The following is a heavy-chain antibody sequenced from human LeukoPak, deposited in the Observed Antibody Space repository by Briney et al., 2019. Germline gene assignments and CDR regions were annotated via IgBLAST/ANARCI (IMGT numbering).Heavy chain of an antibody. J-gene: IGHJ4*02. CDR2: IYTSGST. D-gene: IGHD3-10*01. V-gene: IGHV4-4*07. CDR3: ARASHYYGSGSYYKGGHDY. Sequence: TTSETLSLTCTVSGGSISSYYWSWIRQPAGKGLEWIGRIYTSGSTNYNPSLKSRVTISVDTSKNQFSLKLSSVTAADTAVYYCARASHYYGSGSYYKGGHDYWGQGTLVTVSS. CDR1: GGSISSYY.